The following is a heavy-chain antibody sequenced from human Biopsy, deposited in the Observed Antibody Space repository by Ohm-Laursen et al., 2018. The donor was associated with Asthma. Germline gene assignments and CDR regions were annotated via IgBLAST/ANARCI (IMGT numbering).Heavy chain of an antibody. CDR2: VYYSGST. D-gene: IGHD2-21*02. J-gene: IGHJ4*02. CDR3: ARGVDRVTGLLDHFDS. CDR1: GGSINNFY. Sequence: SQTLSLTCTVSGGSINNFYWSWIRQPPGKGLESIGHVYYSGSTDYNPSLESRVTISIDASKNQFSLKLTPVTAADTAVYYCARGVDRVTGLLDHFDSWGQGTLVTVSS. V-gene: IGHV4-59*01.